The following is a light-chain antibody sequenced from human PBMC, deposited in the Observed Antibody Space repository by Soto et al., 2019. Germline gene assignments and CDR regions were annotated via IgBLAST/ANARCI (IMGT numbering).Light chain of an antibody. V-gene: IGKV3-20*01. CDR2: DES. J-gene: IGKJ1*01. Sequence: ETVLTQSPGTLSLSPGERATLSCRASQSVSSNYLAWSQQKPGQAPRLLIYDESSRATGIPDRFSGSGSGTDFTLTISRLEPEDFAVYYCQQYGNSPVTFGPGTKV. CDR3: QQYGNSPVT. CDR1: QSVSSNY.